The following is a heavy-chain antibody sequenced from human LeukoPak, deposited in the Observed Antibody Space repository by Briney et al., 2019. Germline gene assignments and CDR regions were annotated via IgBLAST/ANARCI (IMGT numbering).Heavy chain of an antibody. CDR3: ATLPGTGTIPDAFDI. V-gene: IGHV3-33*03. D-gene: IGHD3/OR15-3a*01. Sequence: PGGSLRLSCATAGFTFSTFGIHWVRQTPGKGLEWAAAIQSDGSKQYYGDSVKGRSTISRDSSKNTVYLQMNSLRAEDTAVYYCATLPGTGTIPDAFDIWGQGTMVTVSS. CDR1: GFTFSTFG. J-gene: IGHJ3*02. CDR2: IQSDGSKQ.